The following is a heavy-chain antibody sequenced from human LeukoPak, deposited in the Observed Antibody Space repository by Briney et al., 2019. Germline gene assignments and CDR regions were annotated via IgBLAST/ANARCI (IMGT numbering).Heavy chain of an antibody. CDR2: IKQDGSET. J-gene: IGHJ4*02. Sequence: GGSLRLSCSASGFTFSSYWINWVRQAPGKGLEWVANIKQDGSETYYGDSAKGRFTVSRDNAKNSLYLQMNSLRAEDTAVYYCARDLSLDSWGQGTLVTVSS. CDR3: ARDLSLDS. CDR1: GFTFSSYW. V-gene: IGHV3-7*01.